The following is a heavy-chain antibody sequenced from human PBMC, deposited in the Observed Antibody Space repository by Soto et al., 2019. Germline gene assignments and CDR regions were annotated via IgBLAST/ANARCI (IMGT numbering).Heavy chain of an antibody. J-gene: IGHJ6*02. CDR1: GGTFSSYS. V-gene: IGHV1-69*06. CDR3: AREVGTSLGRNYYYGMDV. CDR2: IILIFGTA. D-gene: IGHD1-7*01. Sequence: QVQMVQSAAEVQKPGSSVNVSCQASGGTFSSYSISWVLQAPGQGLEWMGGIILIFGTANYAQKFQGRVTINADKSTRTAYMELSSLRSEDTAVYYCAREVGTSLGRNYYYGMDVWAQWTTVTVSS.